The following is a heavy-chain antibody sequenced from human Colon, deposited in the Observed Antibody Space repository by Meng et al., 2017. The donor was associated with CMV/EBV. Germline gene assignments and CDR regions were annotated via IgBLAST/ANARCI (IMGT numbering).Heavy chain of an antibody. V-gene: IGHV3-48*03. CDR1: GFTLTSYE. Sequence: GGSLRLSCAVSGFTLTSYEINWVRQAPGKGLEWVSYMSSSGSISYYADSVKGRFTISRDNAKNSLFLQMNSLRAEDTAVYYCARDGRYDNGSYYYNYAMDVWGQGTMVTVSS. J-gene: IGHJ6*02. CDR3: ARDGRYDNGSYYYNYAMDV. CDR2: MSSSGSIS. D-gene: IGHD4-17*01.